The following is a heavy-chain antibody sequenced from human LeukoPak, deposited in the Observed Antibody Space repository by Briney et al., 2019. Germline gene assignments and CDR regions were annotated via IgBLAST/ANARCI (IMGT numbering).Heavy chain of an antibody. CDR3: ARDHYDSSGYYEGEYHYYYMDV. V-gene: IGHV1-2*02. Sequence: ASVKVSCKASGYTFSGYYMHWVRQAPGQGLEWMGWINPNSGGTNYAQKFQGRVTMTRDTSISTAYMELSMLRSDDTAVYYCARDHYDSSGYYEGEYHYYYMDVWGKGTTVTISS. CDR2: INPNSGGT. D-gene: IGHD3-22*01. CDR1: GYTFSGYY. J-gene: IGHJ6*03.